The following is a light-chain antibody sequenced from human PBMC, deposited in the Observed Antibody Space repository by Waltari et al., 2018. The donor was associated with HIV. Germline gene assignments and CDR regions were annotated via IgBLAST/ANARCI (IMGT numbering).Light chain of an antibody. CDR3: SSYTSTNNRV. J-gene: IGLJ1*01. CDR1: TSDVGGYNF. V-gene: IGLV2-14*03. Sequence: QSALTQPASVSGSPGQSVTISCTGTTSDVGGYNFVSWYQQHPGKAPKLMIYDVSNLPSGVSNRFSGSKSGNTASLTISGLQAEDEADYYCSSYTSTNNRVFGTGTKVPVL. CDR2: DVS.